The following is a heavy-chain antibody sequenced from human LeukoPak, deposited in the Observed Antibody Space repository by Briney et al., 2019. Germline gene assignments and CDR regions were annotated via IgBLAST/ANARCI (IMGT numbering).Heavy chain of an antibody. J-gene: IGHJ6*03. CDR1: GYTSTGYY. CDR3: ARKAGYKDFYYYYYYMDV. D-gene: IGHD5-24*01. V-gene: IGHV1-2*06. CDR2: INPNSGGT. Sequence: GASVKVSCKASGYTSTGYYMHWVRQAPGQGLEWMGRINPNSGGTNYAQKFQGRVTMTRDTSISTAYMELSRLRSDDTAVYYCARKAGYKDFYYYYYYMDVWGKGTTVTVSS.